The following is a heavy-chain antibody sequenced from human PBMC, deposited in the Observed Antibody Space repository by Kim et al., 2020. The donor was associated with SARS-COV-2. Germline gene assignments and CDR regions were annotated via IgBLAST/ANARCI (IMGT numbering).Heavy chain of an antibody. V-gene: IGHV3-23*01. CDR3: AKDDSGSFNEGFDY. J-gene: IGHJ4*02. D-gene: IGHD1-26*01. Sequence: DSVKGRFTISRDNSKNTLYLQMNSLRAEDTAVYYCAKDDSGSFNEGFDYWGQGTLVTVSS.